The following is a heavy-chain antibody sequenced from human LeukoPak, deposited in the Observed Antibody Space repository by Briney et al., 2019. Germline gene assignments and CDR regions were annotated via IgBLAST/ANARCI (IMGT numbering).Heavy chain of an antibody. CDR1: GFTFSDHY. J-gene: IGHJ5*02. Sequence: GGSLRLSGAASGFTFSDHYMSWIRQAPGKGLQWLAYIGGDGNPIYYADSVKGRFTISRDNTKNSLYLRMNNLIAEDTAVYYCAREAGVWYDSSCDTWGQGTLVAVSS. CDR2: IGGDGNPI. CDR3: AREAGVWYDSSCDT. D-gene: IGHD3-22*01. V-gene: IGHV3-11*01.